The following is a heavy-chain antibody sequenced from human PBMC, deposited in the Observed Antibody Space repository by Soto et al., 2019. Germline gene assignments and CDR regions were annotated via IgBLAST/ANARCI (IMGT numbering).Heavy chain of an antibody. D-gene: IGHD2-8*01. CDR1: GYTFTSYG. CDR2: ISAYNGNT. V-gene: IGHV1-18*01. J-gene: IGHJ6*02. Sequence: QVQLVQSGAEVKKPGASVRVSCKSSGYTFTSYGISWGRQAPGQGLEWMGWISAYNGNTNYAQKLQGRVTMTTATATRTAYMEPRSLSSDDTAVNYCARDTKSYYYYGMDVWGQETTVTVAS. CDR3: ARDTKSYYYYGMDV.